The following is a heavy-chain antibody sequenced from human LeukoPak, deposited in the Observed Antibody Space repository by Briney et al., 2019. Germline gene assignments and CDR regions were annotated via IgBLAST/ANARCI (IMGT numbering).Heavy chain of an antibody. CDR3: ARAEALLPYLY. Sequence: GGSLRLSCAASGFTSSTYGTNWVRQAPGKGLEWASYISSGSESIHYADSLKGRFTVSRDNAKNSLFLQMNSLRDEDTAVYYCARAEALLPYLYWGQGTLVTVSS. D-gene: IGHD2-15*01. CDR2: ISSGSESI. CDR1: GFTSSTYG. V-gene: IGHV3-48*02. J-gene: IGHJ4*02.